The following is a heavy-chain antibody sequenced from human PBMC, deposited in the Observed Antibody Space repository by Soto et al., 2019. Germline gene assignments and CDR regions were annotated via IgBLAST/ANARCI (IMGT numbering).Heavy chain of an antibody. J-gene: IGHJ6*04. CDR2: ISPGGGRT. CDR1: GYIFSSHC. CDR3: ARDVSGPGATYLMDV. Sequence: GASVKVSCKASGYIFSSHCIYWVRQAPGQGLQWMGIISPGGGRTAYAQKLQGRVTLTRDMSTSTVYMELTSLTYDDTAVYYCARDVSGPGATYLMDVWRKGTTGTVSS. V-gene: IGHV1-46*01. D-gene: IGHD2-2*01.